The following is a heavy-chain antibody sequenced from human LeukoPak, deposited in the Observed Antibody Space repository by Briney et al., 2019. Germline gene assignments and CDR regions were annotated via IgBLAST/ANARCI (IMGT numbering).Heavy chain of an antibody. CDR1: GYSLTSYW. J-gene: IGHJ6*02. D-gene: IGHD2-2*01. V-gene: IGHV5-51*01. Sequence: GESLKISCKGSGYSLTSYWIGWVRQMPGKGLEWMGIIYPGDSDTRYSPSFQGQVTISADKSISTAYLQWSSLKASDTAMYYCARRKGCSSTSCYGMDVWGQGTTVTVSS. CDR2: IYPGDSDT. CDR3: ARRKGCSSTSCYGMDV.